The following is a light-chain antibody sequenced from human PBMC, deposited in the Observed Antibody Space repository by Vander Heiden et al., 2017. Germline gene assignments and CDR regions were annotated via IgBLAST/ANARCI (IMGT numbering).Light chain of an antibody. J-gene: IGKJ4*01. Sequence: DIVMTQSPDSLAVSLGERATINCKSSQSVLYSSNNKNYLAWYQQKPGQPPKLLIYWASTREYGVPDRFSGSGSGTDFTLTISSLQAEDVAVYYWQQDYSTLTFGGGTKVXIK. V-gene: IGKV4-1*01. CDR2: WAS. CDR3: QQDYSTLT. CDR1: QSVLYSSNNKNY.